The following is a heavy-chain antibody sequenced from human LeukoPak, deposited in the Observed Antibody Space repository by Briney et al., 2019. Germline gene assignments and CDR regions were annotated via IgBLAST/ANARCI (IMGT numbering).Heavy chain of an antibody. CDR3: ARRGIAAGWFDP. CDR2: IYYSGST. D-gene: IGHD6-13*01. J-gene: IGHJ5*02. V-gene: IGHV4-59*08. Sequence: SETLSLTCTVSGGSISSYYWSWIRLPPGKGLEWIGYIYYSGSTNYNPSLKSRVTISVDTSKNQFSLKLSSVTAADTAVYYCARRGIAAGWFDPWGQGTLVTVSS. CDR1: GGSISSYY.